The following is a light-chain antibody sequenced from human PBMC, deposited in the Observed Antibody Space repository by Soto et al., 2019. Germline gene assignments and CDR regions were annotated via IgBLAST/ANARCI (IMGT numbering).Light chain of an antibody. Sequence: AIQMTQSPSSLSASVGDRVTVTCRASQGISSDVGWYQQQPGQAPKVLMYAASRLHSGVPSRFSGSGSGTDFVLTISSLQPEDVATYYCLQNNNYPLTFGGGTKV. CDR1: QGISSD. V-gene: IGKV1-6*01. CDR3: LQNNNYPLT. CDR2: AAS. J-gene: IGKJ4*02.